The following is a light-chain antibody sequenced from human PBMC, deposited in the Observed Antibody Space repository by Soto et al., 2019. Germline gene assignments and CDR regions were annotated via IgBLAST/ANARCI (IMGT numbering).Light chain of an antibody. V-gene: IGLV2-11*01. Sequence: QSVLTQPRSVSGSPGQSVTIPCTGSSSDVGAYNFVSWYQQHPGKAPKLMISDVSKRPSGVPDRFSGSKSGNTASLTISGLQAEDEADYYCCSYAGNYIFVFGTGTKLTVL. CDR1: SSDVGAYNF. CDR2: DVS. CDR3: CSYAGNYIFV. J-gene: IGLJ1*01.